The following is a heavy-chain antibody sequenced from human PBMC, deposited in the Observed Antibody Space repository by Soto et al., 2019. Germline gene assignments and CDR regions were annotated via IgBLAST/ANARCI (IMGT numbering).Heavy chain of an antibody. V-gene: IGHV3-9*01. CDR2: IAWNGGSI. Sequence: EVRLVESGGDLVQPGRSLRLSCAASGFSFDDYAMHWVRQAPGKGLEWVSGIAWNGGSIGYADSVKGRFTISRDNAKNCLYLRMNSLRPEDTAFYYCAKSTGGTANGMDVWGQGTTVTVSS. CDR3: AKSTGGTANGMDV. J-gene: IGHJ6*02. D-gene: IGHD2-8*02. CDR1: GFSFDDYA.